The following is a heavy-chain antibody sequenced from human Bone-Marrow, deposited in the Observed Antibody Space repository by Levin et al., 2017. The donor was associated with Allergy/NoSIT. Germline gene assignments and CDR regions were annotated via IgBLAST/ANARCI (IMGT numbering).Heavy chain of an antibody. CDR3: ARGGEDIVVVPAAKGPISWWYFDL. D-gene: IGHD2-2*01. J-gene: IGHJ2*01. CDR2: INPNSGGT. V-gene: IGHV1-2*02. Sequence: ASVKVSCKASGYTFTGYYMHWVRQAPGQGLEWMGWINPNSGGTNYAQKFQGRVTMTRDTSISTAYMELSRLRSDDTAVYYCARGGEDIVVVPAAKGPISWWYFDLWGRGTLVTVSS. CDR1: GYTFTGYY.